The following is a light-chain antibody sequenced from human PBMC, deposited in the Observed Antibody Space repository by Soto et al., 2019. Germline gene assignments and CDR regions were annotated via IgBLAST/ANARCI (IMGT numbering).Light chain of an antibody. V-gene: IGKV1-39*01. J-gene: IGKJ5*01. CDR3: QQCYTTPRT. CDR2: DAS. Sequence: EIQMTQSPSSLSASVGARVTITCRASQSIKTYLNWYQQKPGNAPRLLIYDASSLQSGVPSTFSGSGSGTDFTHTISSLQPEDFATYYSQQCYTTPRTFSQGTRLEI. CDR1: QSIKTY.